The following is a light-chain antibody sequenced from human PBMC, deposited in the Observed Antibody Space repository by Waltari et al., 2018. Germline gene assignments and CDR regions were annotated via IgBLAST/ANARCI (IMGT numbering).Light chain of an antibody. Sequence: DIQMTQSPSSLSASIGDRVTITCQASQSISTFLNWYQQKPGKAPKLLIYATSTLQSGVPSRFSGSGSGTDFTLTISSLQPEDFATYYCQQSYNPLTWTFGQGTKV. V-gene: IGKV1-39*01. J-gene: IGKJ1*01. CDR2: ATS. CDR1: QSISTF. CDR3: QQSYNPLTWT.